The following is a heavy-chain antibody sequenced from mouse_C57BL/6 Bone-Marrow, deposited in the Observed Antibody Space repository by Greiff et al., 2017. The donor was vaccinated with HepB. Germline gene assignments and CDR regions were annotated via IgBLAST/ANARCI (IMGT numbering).Heavy chain of an antibody. J-gene: IGHJ2*01. V-gene: IGHV1-53*01. Sequence: QVQLQQPGAELVKPGASVKLSCKASGYTFTSYWMHWVKQRPGQGLEWIGNINPSNGGTNYNEKFKSKATLTVDKSSSTAYMQLSSLTSEDSAVYYCARYHYYGRGYFDYWGQGTTLTVSS. CDR2: INPSNGGT. CDR1: GYTFTSYW. D-gene: IGHD1-1*01. CDR3: ARYHYYGRGYFDY.